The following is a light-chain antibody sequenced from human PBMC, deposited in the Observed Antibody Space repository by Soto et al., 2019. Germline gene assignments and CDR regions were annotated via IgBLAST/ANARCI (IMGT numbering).Light chain of an antibody. CDR2: DAS. CDR1: QSVSRY. V-gene: IGKV3-11*01. CDR3: QQRSDWPLLT. Sequence: EIVLTQSPATLSLSPGERVTLSCRASQSVSRYLAWYQQKPGQAPSLLIYDASNRATGIPARFSGSVSGTDFTLTISSLEPEDFAVYYCQQRSDWPLLTFGEGTKGEFK. J-gene: IGKJ4*01.